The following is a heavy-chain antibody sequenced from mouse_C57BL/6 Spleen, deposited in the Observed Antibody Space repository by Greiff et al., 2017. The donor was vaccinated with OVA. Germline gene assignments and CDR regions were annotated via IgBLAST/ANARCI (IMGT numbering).Heavy chain of an antibody. J-gene: IGHJ3*01. CDR3: TSNFEGFAY. D-gene: IGHD2-5*01. Sequence: VHVKQSGAELVRPGASVKLSCTASGFNIKDYYMHWVKQRPEQGLEWIGRIDPEDGDTEYAPKFQGKATMTADTSSNTAYLQLSSLTSEDTAVYYCTSNFEGFAYWGQGTLVTVSA. CDR1: GFNIKDYY. CDR2: IDPEDGDT. V-gene: IGHV14-1*01.